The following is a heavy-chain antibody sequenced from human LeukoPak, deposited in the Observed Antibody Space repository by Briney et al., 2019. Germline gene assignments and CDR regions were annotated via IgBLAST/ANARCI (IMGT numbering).Heavy chain of an antibody. CDR1: GFTFSRFW. CDR2: IKQDGSEK. V-gene: IGHV3-7*04. J-gene: IGHJ4*02. Sequence: GGSLRLSCAASGFTFSRFWMSWVREAPGKGLEWVANIKQDGSEKYYVVSVKGRFTISRDNAKNSSYLQMNSLRAEDTAVFYCARDGTYTDYDPDFDIWGQGTLVTVSS. D-gene: IGHD5-12*01. CDR3: ARDGTYTDYDPDFDI.